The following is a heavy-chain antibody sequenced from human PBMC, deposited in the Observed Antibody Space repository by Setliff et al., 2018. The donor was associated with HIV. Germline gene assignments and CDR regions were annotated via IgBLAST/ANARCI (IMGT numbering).Heavy chain of an antibody. Sequence: PGGSLRLSCAASGFTFSDYIMFWVRQAPGEGQGLRSGSGGSTYDADSVKGRFTISRDNSKNTLYLQMNSLRVEDTAIYYCAKWMFGVVGELPSWGQGTLVTVSS. CDR2: GSGGST. D-gene: IGHD3-10*01. J-gene: IGHJ4*02. CDR1: GFTFSDYI. CDR3: AKWMFGVVGELPS. V-gene: IGHV3-23*01.